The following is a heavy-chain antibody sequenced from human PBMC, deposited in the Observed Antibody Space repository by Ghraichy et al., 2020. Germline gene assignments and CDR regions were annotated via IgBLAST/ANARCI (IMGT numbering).Heavy chain of an antibody. CDR2: IKSETSGGTI. D-gene: IGHD1-14*01. V-gene: IGHV3-15*01. CDR3: TTNLAY. J-gene: IGHJ4*02. Sequence: GGSLRLSCAASGFAFSNAWMSWVRQAPGKGLEWVGRIKSETSGGTIEYAAPVQHRFTISRDDSKNTLYLQMNSLKTEDTAVYYCTTNLAYWGRGTLGTVAS. CDR1: GFAFSNAW.